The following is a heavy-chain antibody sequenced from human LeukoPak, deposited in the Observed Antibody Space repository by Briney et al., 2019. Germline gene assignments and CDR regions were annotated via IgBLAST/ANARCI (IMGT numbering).Heavy chain of an antibody. J-gene: IGHJ6*03. CDR1: GGSFSGYY. CDR2: INHSGST. V-gene: IGHV4-34*01. Sequence: SETLSLTCAVYGGSFSGYYWSWIRQPPGKGLEWIGEINHSGSTNYNPSLKSRVPISVDTSKNQFSLKLSSVTAADTAVYYCARGPLVVVTAAIRNYYYYYMDVWGKGTTVTVSS. CDR3: ARGPLVVVTAAIRNYYYYYMDV. D-gene: IGHD2-2*01.